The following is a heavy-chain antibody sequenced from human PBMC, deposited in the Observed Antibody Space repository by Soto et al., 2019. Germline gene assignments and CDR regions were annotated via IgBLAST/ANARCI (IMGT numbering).Heavy chain of an antibody. CDR2: IKSKTDGGTT. CDR1: GFTFRKAW. CDR3: TTLLAAAKYYYYGMDV. V-gene: IGHV3-15*07. D-gene: IGHD6-13*01. Sequence: GGSLRLSRAASGFTFRKAWIKWVRPAPGEGLEWVGRIKSKTDGGTTDYAAPVKGRFTISRDDSKNTLYLQMNSLKTEDTAVYYCTTLLAAAKYYYYGMDVWGQGTTVTVSS. J-gene: IGHJ6*02.